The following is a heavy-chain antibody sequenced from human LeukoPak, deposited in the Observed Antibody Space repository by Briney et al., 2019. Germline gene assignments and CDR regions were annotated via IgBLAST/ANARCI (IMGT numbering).Heavy chain of an antibody. V-gene: IGHV4-39*01. Sequence: PSETLSLTCTVSGGSISSSSYYWGWIRQPPGKGLEWIGSIYYSGSTYYNPSLKSRVTISVDTSKNQFSLKLSSVTAADTAVYYSARSTYYDFWSGAGLWFDPWGQGTLVTVSS. D-gene: IGHD3-3*01. CDR3: ARSTYYDFWSGAGLWFDP. CDR1: GGSISSSSYY. CDR2: IYYSGST. J-gene: IGHJ5*02.